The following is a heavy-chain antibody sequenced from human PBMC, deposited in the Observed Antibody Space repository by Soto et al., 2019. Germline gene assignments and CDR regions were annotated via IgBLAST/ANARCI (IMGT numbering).Heavy chain of an antibody. CDR1: GGSISSSSYY. CDR3: ARLDGVVATNFDY. CDR2: IYYSGST. Sequence: PSETLSLTCTVSGGSISSSSYYWGWIRQPPGKGLEWIGSIYYSGSTYYNPSLKSRVTISVDTSKNQFSLKLSSVTAADTAVYYCARLDGVVATNFDYWGQGTLVTVSS. J-gene: IGHJ4*02. D-gene: IGHD5-12*01. V-gene: IGHV4-39*01.